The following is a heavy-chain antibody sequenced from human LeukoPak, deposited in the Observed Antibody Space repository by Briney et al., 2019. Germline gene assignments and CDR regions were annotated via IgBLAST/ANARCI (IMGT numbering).Heavy chain of an antibody. D-gene: IGHD3-22*01. CDR1: GFTFSSYA. CDR3: AKDGKPNYYDSSGYYPYYFDY. J-gene: IGHJ4*02. Sequence: GGSLRLSCAASGFTFSSYAMHWVRQAPGKGLEWVAVISYDGSNKYYADSVKGRFTISRDNSKNTLYLQMNSLRAEDTAVYYCAKDGKPNYYDSSGYYPYYFDYWGQGTLVTVSS. V-gene: IGHV3-30-3*01. CDR2: ISYDGSNK.